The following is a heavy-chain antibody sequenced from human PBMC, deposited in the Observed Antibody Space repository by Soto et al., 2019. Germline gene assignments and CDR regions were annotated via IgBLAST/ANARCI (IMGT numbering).Heavy chain of an antibody. CDR1: GGSLSSSSYY. V-gene: IGHV4-39*01. J-gene: IGHJ4*02. CDR2: IYYSGST. D-gene: IGHD5-18*01. Sequence: SETLSLTCTVSGGSLSSSSYYWGWIRQPPGKGLEWIGSIYYSGSTYYNPSLKSRVTISVDTSKNQFSLKLSSVTAADTAVYYCARIGRDSYGIYYFDYWGQGTLVTVSS. CDR3: ARIGRDSYGIYYFDY.